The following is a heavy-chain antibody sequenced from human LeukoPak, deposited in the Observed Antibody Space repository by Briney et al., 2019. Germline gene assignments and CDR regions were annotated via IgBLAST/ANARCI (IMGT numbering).Heavy chain of an antibody. D-gene: IGHD5-12*01. Sequence: SETLSLTCAVYGGSFSGYYWSWIRQPPGKGLEWIGEINHSGSTNYNPSLKSRVTISVDTSKNQFSLKLSSVTAADTAVYYCARESGWLRWSWFDPWGQGTLVTVSS. V-gene: IGHV4-34*01. CDR2: INHSGST. CDR1: GGSFSGYY. J-gene: IGHJ5*02. CDR3: ARESGWLRWSWFDP.